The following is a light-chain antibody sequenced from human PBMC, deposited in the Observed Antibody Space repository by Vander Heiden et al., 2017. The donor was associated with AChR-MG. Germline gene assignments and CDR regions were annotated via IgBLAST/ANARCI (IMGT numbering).Light chain of an antibody. J-gene: IGKJ1*01. CDR1: PTITSNN. V-gene: IGKV3-20*01. CDR2: GSS. CDR3: QQDDRSPRT. Sequence: EDVLTQSPGTLSLSPGERATLSCRASPTITSNNLAWYQQKPGQAPRLLIYGSSRRATGIPERFSGSGSGADFTLTISRLEPEDSAVYFCQQDDRSPRTFGQGTKVEIK.